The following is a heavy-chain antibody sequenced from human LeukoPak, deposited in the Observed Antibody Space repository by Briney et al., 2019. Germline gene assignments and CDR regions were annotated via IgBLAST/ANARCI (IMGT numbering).Heavy chain of an antibody. D-gene: IGHD3-3*01. V-gene: IGHV1-2*02. J-gene: IGHJ4*02. CDR1: GYNFVDYY. CDR3: ARDKSFGYYDFWSGYYYFDY. Sequence: GASVKVSCKASGYNFVDYYIYWVRQAPGQGLEWMGWINPNTGDTNYAQKFQGTVTLTRDTSLSTAYMEVRRLTFDDTAVYYCARDKSFGYYDFWSGYYYFDYWGQGTLVTVSS. CDR2: INPNTGDT.